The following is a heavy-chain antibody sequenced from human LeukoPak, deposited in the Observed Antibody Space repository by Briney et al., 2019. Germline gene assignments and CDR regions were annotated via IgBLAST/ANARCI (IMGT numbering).Heavy chain of an antibody. CDR2: MFYSEST. CDR3: ARETPRRPLSAVGRRGMDV. J-gene: IGHJ6*02. V-gene: IGHV4-61*01. CDR1: GASVSDGNYY. Sequence: SETLSLTCSVSGASVSDGNYYWSWMRQPPGKGLEWIGYMFYSESTKYNPSLKSRVTISVDTSKNQFSLKLSSVTAADTAVYYCARETPRRPLSAVGRRGMDVWGQGTTVTVSS. D-gene: IGHD6-19*01.